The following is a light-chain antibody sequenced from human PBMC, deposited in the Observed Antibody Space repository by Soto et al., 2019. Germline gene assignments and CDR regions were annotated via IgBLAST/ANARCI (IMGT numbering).Light chain of an antibody. J-gene: IGKJ1*01. CDR3: QQYGSSPRT. V-gene: IGKV3D-20*01. CDR1: QSVSSSS. CDR2: DAS. Sequence: EIVLTQSPATLSLSPGERATLSCGASQSVSSSSLAWYQQKPGLAPRLLIYDASSRATGIPDRFSGSGSVTDFTLTISRLEPEDFAVYYCQQYGSSPRTFGQGTKVEIK.